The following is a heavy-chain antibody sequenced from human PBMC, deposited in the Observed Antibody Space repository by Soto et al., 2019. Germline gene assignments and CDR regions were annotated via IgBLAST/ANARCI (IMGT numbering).Heavy chain of an antibody. D-gene: IGHD6-19*01. CDR3: ARPPGYISDWYHVDL. Sequence: QVPLVQSGAELKKPGASVKVSCEASGYTFIDYYMHWVRQAPGQGFEWMGRISPKSGGTNYAQKFQGSVTMPWDTSLTTAYGELSIFMSEDKAVYYCARPPGYISDWYHVDLCGQGDLVIVSS. J-gene: IGHJ5*02. V-gene: IGHV1-2*02. CDR2: ISPKSGGT. CDR1: GYTFIDYY.